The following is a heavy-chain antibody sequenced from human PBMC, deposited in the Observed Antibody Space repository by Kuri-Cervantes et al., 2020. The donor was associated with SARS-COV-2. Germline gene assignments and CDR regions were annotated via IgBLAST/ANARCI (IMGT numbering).Heavy chain of an antibody. J-gene: IGHJ4*02. Sequence: ASVKVSCKASGYTFTSYDINWVRQATGQGLEWMGWMNPNSGNTGYAQKFQGRVTMTRNTSISTAYMELSSLRSEDTAVYYCASVDFWSGYYLDYWGQGTLVTVSS. CDR3: ASVDFWSGYYLDY. CDR1: GYTFTSYD. D-gene: IGHD3-3*01. V-gene: IGHV1-8*02. CDR2: MNPNSGNT.